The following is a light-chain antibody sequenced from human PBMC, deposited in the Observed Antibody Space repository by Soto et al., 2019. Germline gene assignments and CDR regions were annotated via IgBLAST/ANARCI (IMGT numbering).Light chain of an antibody. CDR3: QQRSNWPFT. CDR2: DAS. V-gene: IGKV3-11*01. CDR1: QSVGRF. Sequence: ETVLTQSPATLSLSPGERATLSCRASQSVGRFLAWYQQKPGQAPRLLFYDASNRATGIPARFSGSGSGTDFTLTISSLEPEDFAVYYCQQRSNWPFTFGGGTKVDIK. J-gene: IGKJ4*01.